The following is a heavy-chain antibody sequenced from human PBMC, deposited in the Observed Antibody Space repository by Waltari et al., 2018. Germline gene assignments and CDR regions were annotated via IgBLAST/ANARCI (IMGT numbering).Heavy chain of an antibody. CDR3: ARWYCTSGSCNHLDF. V-gene: IGHV4-59*01. CDR1: GGSISSYY. Sequence: QVQLQESGPGLVKPSETLSLTCTVPGGSISSYYRGWSRQPPGKGLEYIGHIFYHGNTDYNPSLRSRITLSVDLSKNQFSLKVNSVTAADTAVYYCARWYCTSGSCNHLDFWGQGALVTVSS. D-gene: IGHD2-8*01. J-gene: IGHJ4*02. CDR2: IFYHGNT.